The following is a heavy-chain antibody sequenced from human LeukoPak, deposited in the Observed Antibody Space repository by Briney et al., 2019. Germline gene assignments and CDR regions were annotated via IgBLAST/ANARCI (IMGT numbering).Heavy chain of an antibody. CDR2: IIPIFGTA. CDR3: ARQRGEINYDILTGHAPDWFDP. V-gene: IGHV1-69*05. J-gene: IGHJ5*02. Sequence: GASVKVSCKASGGTFSSYAISWVRQAPGQGLEWMGGIIPIFGTANYAQKFQGRVTITTDESTSTAYMELSSLRSEDTAVYYCARQRGEINYDILTGHAPDWFDPWGQGTLVTVCS. D-gene: IGHD3-9*01. CDR1: GGTFSSYA.